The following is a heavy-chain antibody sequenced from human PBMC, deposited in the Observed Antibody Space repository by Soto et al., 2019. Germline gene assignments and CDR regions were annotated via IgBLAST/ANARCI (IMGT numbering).Heavy chain of an antibody. V-gene: IGHV1-46*01. CDR1: GYTFTSYD. D-gene: IGHD1-1*01. Sequence: GASVKVSCKASGYTFTSYDINWVRQAPGQGQKWIGIIFVSVATTIYAQRFQGRVTMTRDTSTSEVYMELSSLTSDDTAVYFCAREAPNAYNFDYWGQGTQVTVSS. J-gene: IGHJ4*02. CDR3: AREAPNAYNFDY. CDR2: IFVSVATT.